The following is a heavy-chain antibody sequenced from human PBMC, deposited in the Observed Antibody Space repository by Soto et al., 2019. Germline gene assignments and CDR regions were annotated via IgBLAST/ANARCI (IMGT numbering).Heavy chain of an antibody. CDR1: GYTFTGYY. Sequence: QVQLVQSGAEVKKPGASVKVSCKASGYTFTGYYMHWVRQAPGQGLEWMGWINPNSGGTNYAQKFQGWGTQNRDTSISTAYMELSRLRSDDTAVYYCARGGDLYCSGGSCYSWFDPWGQGTLVTVSS. CDR3: ARGGDLYCSGGSCYSWFDP. D-gene: IGHD2-15*01. CDR2: INPNSGGT. V-gene: IGHV1-2*04. J-gene: IGHJ5*02.